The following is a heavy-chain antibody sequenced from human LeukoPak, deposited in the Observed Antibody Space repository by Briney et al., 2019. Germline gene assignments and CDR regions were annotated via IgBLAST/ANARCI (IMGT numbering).Heavy chain of an antibody. CDR3: ASGSDSSGYYFY. J-gene: IGHJ4*02. CDR2: ISGSGGST. D-gene: IGHD3-22*01. Sequence: GGSLRLSCAASGFTFSSYAMSWVRQAPGKGLEWVSAISGSGGSTYYADSVKGRFTISRDNSKNMLYLQMNSLRAEDTAIYYCASGSDSSGYYFYWGQGTLVTVSS. CDR1: GFTFSSYA. V-gene: IGHV3-23*01.